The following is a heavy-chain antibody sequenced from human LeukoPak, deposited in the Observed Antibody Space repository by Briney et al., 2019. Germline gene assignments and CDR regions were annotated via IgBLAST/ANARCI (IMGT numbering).Heavy chain of an antibody. Sequence: GGSLRLSCAVSGFTFSDYWMTWVRQAPGRRLEWVANIKEDGSDKQYVDSVQGRFTISRDNAENSLYLQMNSLRADDTAVYYCARVVTAAWDWFDPWGQGTLVTVSS. J-gene: IGHJ5*02. CDR1: GFTFSDYW. D-gene: IGHD2-2*01. V-gene: IGHV3-7*01. CDR2: IKEDGSDK. CDR3: ARVVTAAWDWFDP.